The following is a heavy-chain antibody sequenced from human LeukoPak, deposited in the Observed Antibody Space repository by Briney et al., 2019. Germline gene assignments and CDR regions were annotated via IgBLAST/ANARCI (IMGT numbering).Heavy chain of an antibody. CDR3: ARGRPTTTIFDS. CDR2: IYSGGTT. Sequence: QPGGSLRLSCAASGFTVSSNYMSWVRQAPGKGLEWVSVIYSGGTTYYADSVKGRFTISRDHSKNTLYLQMNSLRAEDTAVYYCARGRPTTTIFDSWGRGTLVTVSS. V-gene: IGHV3-53*01. CDR1: GFTVSSNY. J-gene: IGHJ4*01. D-gene: IGHD1-1*01.